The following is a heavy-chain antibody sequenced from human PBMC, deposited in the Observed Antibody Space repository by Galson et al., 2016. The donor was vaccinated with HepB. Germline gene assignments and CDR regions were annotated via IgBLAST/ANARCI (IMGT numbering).Heavy chain of an antibody. CDR1: GFTFNNHD. CDR2: ISYDGSNE. Sequence: SLRLSCAASGFTFNNHDMHWVRQAPGKGLEWAALISYDGSNEYYSDSVKGRFTIFRDNSKNTMYLQMNRVRLEDTAVYYCAKDLWRRGFLDHWGQGTLVTVSS. CDR3: AKDLWRRGFLDH. J-gene: IGHJ4*02. V-gene: IGHV3-30*18. D-gene: IGHD2-21*01.